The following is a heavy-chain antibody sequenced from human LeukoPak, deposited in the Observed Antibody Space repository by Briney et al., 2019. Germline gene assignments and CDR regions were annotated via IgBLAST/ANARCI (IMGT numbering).Heavy chain of an antibody. CDR1: GYTFTSYD. CDR2: MNPNSGNT. CDR3: ARGRVWYCSSTSCNALDY. J-gene: IGHJ4*02. V-gene: IGHV1-8*01. Sequence: ASVKVSCKASGYTFTSYDINWARQATGQGLEWMGWMNPNSGNTGYAQKFQGRVTMTRNTSISTAYMELSSLRSEDTAVYYCARGRVWYCSSTSCNALDYWGQGTLVTVSS. D-gene: IGHD2-2*01.